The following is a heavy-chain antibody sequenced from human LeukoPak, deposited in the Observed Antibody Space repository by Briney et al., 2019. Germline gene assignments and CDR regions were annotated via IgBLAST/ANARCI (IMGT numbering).Heavy chain of an antibody. CDR2: IYYSGST. Sequence: PSETLSLTCTVSGGSISSYYWSWIRQPPGKGLGWIGYIYYSGSTNYNPSLKSRVTISVDTSKNQFSLKLSSVTAADTAVYYCARGSVRGVPADWGQGTLVTVSS. CDR1: GGSISSYY. CDR3: ARGSVRGVPAD. D-gene: IGHD2-2*01. J-gene: IGHJ1*01. V-gene: IGHV4-59*01.